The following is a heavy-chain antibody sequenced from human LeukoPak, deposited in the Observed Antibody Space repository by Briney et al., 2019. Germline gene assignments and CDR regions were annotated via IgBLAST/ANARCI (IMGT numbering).Heavy chain of an antibody. CDR1: GFTFSSYS. J-gene: IGHJ4*02. V-gene: IGHV3-48*02. CDR3: ARAYYYGSGIYHLDY. CDR2: ISSSSNTI. D-gene: IGHD3-10*01. Sequence: PGGSLRLSCAASGFTFSSYSMNWVRQAPGKGLEWVSYISSSSNTIYYADSVKGRFTISRDNAKNSLYLQLNSLRDEDTAAYYCARAYYYGSGIYHLDYWGQGTLVTVSS.